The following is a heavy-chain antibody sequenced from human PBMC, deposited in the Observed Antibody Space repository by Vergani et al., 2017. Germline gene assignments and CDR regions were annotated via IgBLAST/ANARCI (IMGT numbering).Heavy chain of an antibody. D-gene: IGHD3-3*01. Sequence: QIQLEQSGPEVKKPGASVKVSCQASGYTFINYGLTWVRQAPGQGLEWMGWISPYNGNTNFAQTVQDRVTLTTDTATNTAYMELRSLESDDTAVYYCARDRSQAXDVWSGYLPPFHHWGQGTQVTVSS. J-gene: IGHJ4*01. CDR1: GYTFINYG. CDR2: ISPYNGNT. CDR3: ARDRSQAXDVWSGYLPPFHH. V-gene: IGHV1-18*01.